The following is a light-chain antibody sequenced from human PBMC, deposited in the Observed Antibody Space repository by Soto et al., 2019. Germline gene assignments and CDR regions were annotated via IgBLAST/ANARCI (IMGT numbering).Light chain of an antibody. V-gene: IGLV2-18*02. CDR3: SSYTISSTYV. CDR2: DVN. J-gene: IGLJ1*01. Sequence: QSALTQPPSVSGSPGQSVAISFTGTSSDVGSYNRVSWYQQPPGTAPKLMIYDVNNRPSGVPDRFSGSKSGNTASLTISGLQAEDEADYYCSSYTISSTYVFGTGTKVTVL. CDR1: SSDVGSYNR.